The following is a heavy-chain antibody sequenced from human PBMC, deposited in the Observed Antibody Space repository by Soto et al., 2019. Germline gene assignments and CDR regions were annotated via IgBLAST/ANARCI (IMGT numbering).Heavy chain of an antibody. CDR3: AREGEARSSWYREGYSGSSPDGFDP. CDR2: IYYSGST. D-gene: IGHD1-26*01. Sequence: SETLSLTCTVSGGSISSGGYYWSWIRQHPGKGLEWIGYIYYSGSTYYNPSLKSRVTISVDTSKNQFSLKLSSVTAADTAVYYCAREGEARSSWYREGYSGSSPDGFDPWGQGTLVTVSS. CDR1: GGSISSGGYY. J-gene: IGHJ5*02. V-gene: IGHV4-31*03.